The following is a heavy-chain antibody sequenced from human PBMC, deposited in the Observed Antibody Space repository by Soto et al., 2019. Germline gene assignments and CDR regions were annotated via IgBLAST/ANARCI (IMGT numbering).Heavy chain of an antibody. J-gene: IGHJ6*02. CDR3: ARILGNYYYGMDV. CDR1: GGSISRSGYF. V-gene: IGHV4-31*03. D-gene: IGHD2-15*01. Sequence: SETLSLTCTVSGGSISRSGYFWSWIRQHPGKGLEWIGYIYYSGSTYYNPSLKSRVTISVDTSKNQFSLKLSSVTAADTAVYYCARILGNYYYGMDVWGQGTTVTVSS. CDR2: IYYSGST.